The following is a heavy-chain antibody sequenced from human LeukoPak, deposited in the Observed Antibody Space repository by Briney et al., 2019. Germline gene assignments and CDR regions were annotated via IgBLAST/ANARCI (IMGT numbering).Heavy chain of an antibody. V-gene: IGHV4-61*01. CDR3: ARHPSGIAARPTHFDY. CDR2: IYYSGTT. D-gene: IGHD6-6*01. Sequence: PSETLSLTCTVSGGSVRSGSYYWSWIRQPPGKGLEWIGYIYYSGTTNYNPSLKSRLTISVDTSKNQFSLKLSSVTAADTAVYYCARHPSGIAARPTHFDYWGQGTLVTVSS. J-gene: IGHJ4*02. CDR1: GGSVRSGSYY.